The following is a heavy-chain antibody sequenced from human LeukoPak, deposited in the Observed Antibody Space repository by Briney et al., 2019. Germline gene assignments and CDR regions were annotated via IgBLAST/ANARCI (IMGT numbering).Heavy chain of an antibody. J-gene: IGHJ4*02. V-gene: IGHV3-7*01. CDR3: ARVLGVDTAMGGGDY. D-gene: IGHD5-18*01. Sequence: GGSLRLSCAASGFTFSSYWMSWVRQAPGKVLEWVANIKQDGSEKYYVDSVKGRFTISRDNAKNSLYLQMNSLRAEDTAVYYCARVLGVDTAMGGGDYWGQGTLVTVSS. CDR2: IKQDGSEK. CDR1: GFTFSSYW.